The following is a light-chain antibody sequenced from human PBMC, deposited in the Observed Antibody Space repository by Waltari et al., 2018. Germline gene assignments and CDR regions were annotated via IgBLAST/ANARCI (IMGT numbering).Light chain of an antibody. CDR2: GNS. J-gene: IGLJ2*01. V-gene: IGLV1-40*01. CDR3: QSYDSSLSVV. Sequence: QSVLTQPPSVSGAPGQGVTISCPGSSSNSGAGYGVHWYQQLPGTAPKLLIYGNSNRPSGVPDRFSGSKSGTSASLAITGLQAEDEADYYCQSYDSSLSVVFGGGTKLTVL. CDR1: SSNSGAGYG.